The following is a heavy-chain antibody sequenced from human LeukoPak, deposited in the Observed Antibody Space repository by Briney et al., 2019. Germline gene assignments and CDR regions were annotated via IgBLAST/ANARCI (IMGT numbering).Heavy chain of an antibody. CDR3: ARGGRYGDYEPTPFDY. J-gene: IGHJ4*02. D-gene: IGHD4-17*01. Sequence: KPSETLSLTCTVSGGSISSCYWSWIRQPPGKGLEWIGYIYYSGSTNYNPSLKSRVTISVDTSKNQFSLKLSSVTAADTAVYYCARGGRYGDYEPTPFDYWGQGTLVTVSS. CDR2: IYYSGST. V-gene: IGHV4-59*01. CDR1: GGSISSCY.